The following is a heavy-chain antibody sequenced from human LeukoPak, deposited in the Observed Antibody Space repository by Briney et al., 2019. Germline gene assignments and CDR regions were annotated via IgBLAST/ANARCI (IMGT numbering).Heavy chain of an antibody. CDR1: GFTFSSYG. CDR3: ARGGSIAARPYYYYGMDV. CDR2: IKQDGSEK. J-gene: IGHJ6*02. Sequence: PGGSLRLSCAASGFTFSSYGMHWVRQAPGKGLEWVANIKQDGSEKYYVDSVKGRFTISRDNAKNSLYLQMNSLRAEDTAVYYCARGGSIAARPYYYYGMDVWGQGTTVTVSS. V-gene: IGHV3-7*01. D-gene: IGHD6-6*01.